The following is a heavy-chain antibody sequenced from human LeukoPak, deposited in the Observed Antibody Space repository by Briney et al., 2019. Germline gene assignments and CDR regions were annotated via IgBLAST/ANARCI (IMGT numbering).Heavy chain of an antibody. Sequence: SETLSLTRTFSGRSISSSSYYWGWIRQPPGKGLEWIGSIYYSGSTYYNPSLKSRVTISVDTSKNQFSLKLRSVTAADTAVYYCAKGSVAGTIGVGAEFDSWGQGTLVTVSS. CDR2: IYYSGST. V-gene: IGHV4-39*01. J-gene: IGHJ4*02. CDR1: GRSISSSSYY. D-gene: IGHD6-19*01. CDR3: AKGSVAGTIGVGAEFDS.